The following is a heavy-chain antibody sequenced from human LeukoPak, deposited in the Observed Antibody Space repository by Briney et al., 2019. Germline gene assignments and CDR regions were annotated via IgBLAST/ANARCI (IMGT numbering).Heavy chain of an antibody. V-gene: IGHV3-30-3*01. CDR2: ISYDGSNK. CDR1: GFTFSSYA. J-gene: IGHJ5*02. D-gene: IGHD5-18*01. Sequence: RGSLRLSCAASGFTFSSYAMHWVRQAPGKGLEWVAVISYDGSNKYYADSVKGRFTISRDNSKNTLYLQMNSLRAEDTAVYYCARDRGYSYGHSNWFDPWGQGTLVTVSS. CDR3: ARDRGYSYGHSNWFDP.